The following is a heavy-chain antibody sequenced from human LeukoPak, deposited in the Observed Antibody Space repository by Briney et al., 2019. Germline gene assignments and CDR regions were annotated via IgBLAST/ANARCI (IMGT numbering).Heavy chain of an antibody. CDR3: AKDLKWLQFDY. CDR2: ISGSGGST. J-gene: IGHJ4*02. V-gene: IGHV3-23*01. CDR1: GFTFSNYA. D-gene: IGHD5-12*01. Sequence: PGGSLRLSCAASGFTFSNYAMSWVRQAPGKGLEWVSAISGSGGSTYYADSVKGRFTISRDNSKNRLYLQMNGLRAEDTAVYYCAKDLKWLQFDYWGQGTLVTVSS.